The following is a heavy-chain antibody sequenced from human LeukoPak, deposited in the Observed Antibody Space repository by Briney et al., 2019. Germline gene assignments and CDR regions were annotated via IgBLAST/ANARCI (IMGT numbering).Heavy chain of an antibody. CDR3: ARDGAAAPPTSNWFDP. Sequence: GASVKVSCKAAGYTFASYFMHWVRQAPGQGLEWMGIINPNGGRATYAQKFQGRVTMTRDMSTSTVYMELSSLTSEDTAVYYCARDGAAAPPTSNWFDPWGQGTLVTVSS. CDR2: INPNGGRA. D-gene: IGHD6-13*01. V-gene: IGHV1-46*01. J-gene: IGHJ5*02. CDR1: GYTFASYF.